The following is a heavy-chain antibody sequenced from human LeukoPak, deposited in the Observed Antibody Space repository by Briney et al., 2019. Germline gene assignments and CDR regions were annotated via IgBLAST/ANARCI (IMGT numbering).Heavy chain of an antibody. D-gene: IGHD6-13*01. V-gene: IGHV4-30-4*08. CDR2: IYYSGST. J-gene: IGHJ5*02. CDR3: ARVSSSSWYRNWFDP. CDR1: GGSISSGDYY. Sequence: PSETLSLTCTVSGGSISSGDYYWSWIRQPPGKGLEWIGYIYYSGSTYYNPSLKSRVTISVDTSKNQFSLKLSSVTAADTAVYYCARVSSSSWYRNWFDPWGQGTLVTVSS.